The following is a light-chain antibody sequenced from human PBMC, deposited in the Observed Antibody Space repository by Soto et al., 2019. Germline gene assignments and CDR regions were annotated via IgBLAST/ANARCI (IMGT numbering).Light chain of an antibody. Sequence: EIVLTQSPDTLSVSPGESATLSCRASQSVSAGYFAWYQQKLGQAPRLLIYDAYTRATGVGARFTGSGSATDFSLTITSLEPEDFAVYYCQQRGKWPSTFGPGTKVDIK. J-gene: IGKJ2*02. CDR1: QSVSAGY. CDR3: QQRGKWPST. CDR2: DAY. V-gene: IGKV3-11*01.